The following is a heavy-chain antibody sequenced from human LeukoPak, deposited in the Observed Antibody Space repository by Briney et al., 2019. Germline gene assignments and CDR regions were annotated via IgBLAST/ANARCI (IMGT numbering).Heavy chain of an antibody. CDR2: IWSSEDNK. CDR1: GFTYNTHG. CDR3: AREVVAGYYYFDY. Sequence: GRSLRLSCAASGFTYNTHGMHWIRQAPGKGLEWVAFIWSSEDNKYYASSVEGRFTISRDNSKNTLFLQMNSLRAEDTAVYYCAREVVAGYYYFDYWGQGTLVTVSS. V-gene: IGHV3-33*01. J-gene: IGHJ4*02. D-gene: IGHD6-19*01.